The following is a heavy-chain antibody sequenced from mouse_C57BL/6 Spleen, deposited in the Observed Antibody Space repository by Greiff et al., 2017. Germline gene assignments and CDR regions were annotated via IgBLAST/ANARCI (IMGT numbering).Heavy chain of an antibody. CDR1: GFSFNTYA. J-gene: IGHJ2*01. V-gene: IGHV10-1*01. D-gene: IGHD1-2*01. Sequence: DVKLVESGGGLVQPKGSLKLSCAASGFSFNTYAMNWVRQAPGKGLEWVARIRSKSNNYATFYADSVKDRFTISRDDSESMLYLQMNNLKTEDTAMYYCVRGYHFDYWVQGTTLTVSS. CDR2: IRSKSNNYAT. CDR3: VRGYHFDY.